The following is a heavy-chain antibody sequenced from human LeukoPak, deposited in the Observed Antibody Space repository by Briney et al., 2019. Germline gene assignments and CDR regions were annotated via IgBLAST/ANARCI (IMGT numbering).Heavy chain of an antibody. D-gene: IGHD2-2*01. V-gene: IGHV3-23*01. J-gene: IGHJ4*02. Sequence: GGSLRLSCAASGFTFSSYSMNWVRQAPGKGLEWVSTISGSGGSTYYADSVKGRFTISRDNSKNTLYLQMNSLRAEDTAVYYCAKTPRYCSGTSCYAGYFDYWGQGTLVTVSS. CDR3: AKTPRYCSGTSCYAGYFDY. CDR2: ISGSGGST. CDR1: GFTFSSYS.